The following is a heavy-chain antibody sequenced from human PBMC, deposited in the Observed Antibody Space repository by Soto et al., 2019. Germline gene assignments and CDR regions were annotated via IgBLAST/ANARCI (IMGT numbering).Heavy chain of an antibody. CDR2: IYYSGST. J-gene: IGHJ6*02. Sequence: SETLSLTCTVSGGSISSYYWSWIRQPPGKGLEWIGYIYYSGSTNYNPSLKSRVTISVDTSKNQFSLKLSSVTAADKAVYYCARGRGYYDILTGYYHYYYGMDVWGQGTTVTVSS. CDR1: GGSISSYY. CDR3: ARGRGYYDILTGYYHYYYGMDV. D-gene: IGHD3-9*01. V-gene: IGHV4-59*01.